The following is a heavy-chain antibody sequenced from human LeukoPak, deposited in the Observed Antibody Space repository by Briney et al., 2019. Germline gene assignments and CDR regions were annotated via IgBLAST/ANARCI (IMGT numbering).Heavy chain of an antibody. V-gene: IGHV4-59*13. CDR3: ATMAGPFDS. Sequence: KPSETLSLTCSVSGGSISTYLWSWIRQPPGKGLEWIGYASYSGSTSYNPSLKSRVTISVDTSKNQFSLKLSSVTAADTAVYYCATMAGPFDSWGQGTLVTVSS. CDR1: GGSISTYL. CDR2: ASYSGST. J-gene: IGHJ4*02. D-gene: IGHD5-24*01.